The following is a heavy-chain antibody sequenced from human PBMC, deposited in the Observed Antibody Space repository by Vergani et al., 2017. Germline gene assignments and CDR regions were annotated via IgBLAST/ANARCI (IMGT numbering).Heavy chain of an antibody. D-gene: IGHD2-2*01. J-gene: IGHJ3*02. Sequence: QVQLQESGPGLVKPSQTLSLTCTVSGGSISSGDYYWSWIRQPPGKGLEWIGYIYYSGSTYYNPSLKSRVTISVDTSKNQFSLKLSSVTAAATAVYYCARADIVVVPAADAFDIWGQGTMVTVSS. CDR1: GGSISSGDYY. V-gene: IGHV4-30-4*01. CDR2: IYYSGST. CDR3: ARADIVVVPAADAFDI.